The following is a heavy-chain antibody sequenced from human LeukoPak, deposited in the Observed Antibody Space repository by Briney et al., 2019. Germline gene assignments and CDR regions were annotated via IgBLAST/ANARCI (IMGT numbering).Heavy chain of an antibody. V-gene: IGHV3-30*02. J-gene: IGHJ4*02. Sequence: GGSLRLSCAASGSTLRTYGMHWVRQAPGKGLEWVAFIRFDGSKKEYVESVKGRFTISRDNSKNTLYLQMNSLRGADTAVYYCAKDWGYYDSSAISDWGQGTLVIVSS. CDR1: GSTLRTYG. CDR3: AKDWGYYDSSAISD. D-gene: IGHD3-22*01. CDR2: IRFDGSKK.